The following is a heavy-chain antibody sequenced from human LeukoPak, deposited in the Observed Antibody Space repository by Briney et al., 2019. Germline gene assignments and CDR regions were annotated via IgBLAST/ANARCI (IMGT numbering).Heavy chain of an antibody. D-gene: IGHD4-17*01. J-gene: IGHJ5*01. CDR3: ARDDYGDYLGWFDS. CDR2: ISSTSNII. V-gene: IGHV3-48*04. Sequence: GGSLRLSCAASGFTSNTYSMHWVRQAPGKALEWVSYISSTSNIIHYADSVKGRFTISRDNAKNSLFLQINSLRAEDTAVYYCARDDYGDYLGWFDSWGQGTLVTVSS. CDR1: GFTSNTYS.